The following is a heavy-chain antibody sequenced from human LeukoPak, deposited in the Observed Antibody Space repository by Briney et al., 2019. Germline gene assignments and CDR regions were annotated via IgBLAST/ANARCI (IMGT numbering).Heavy chain of an antibody. CDR2: ISSSGSTI. CDR3: ARYSSSSALVY. D-gene: IGHD6-6*01. Sequence: KPGGSLRLSRAASGFTFSDYYMSWIRQAPGEGLEWVSYISSSGSTIHYADPVKGRFTISRDNAKNSLYLQMNSLRAEDTAVYYCARYSSSSALVYWGQGTLVTVSS. V-gene: IGHV3-11*01. J-gene: IGHJ4*02. CDR1: GFTFSDYY.